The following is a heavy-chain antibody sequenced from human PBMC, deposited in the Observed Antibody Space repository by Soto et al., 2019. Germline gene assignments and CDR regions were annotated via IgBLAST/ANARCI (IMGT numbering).Heavy chain of an antibody. D-gene: IGHD3-22*01. J-gene: IGHJ4*02. CDR2: IYYSGST. V-gene: IGHV4-39*01. Sequence: SETLSLTCTVSGGSISSSSYYWGWIRQPPGKGLEWIGSIYYSGSTYYNPSLKSRVTISVDTSKNQFSLKLSSVTAADTAVYYCARLYYDSSGYRFDYWGQGTLVTVSS. CDR1: GGSISSSSYY. CDR3: ARLYYDSSGYRFDY.